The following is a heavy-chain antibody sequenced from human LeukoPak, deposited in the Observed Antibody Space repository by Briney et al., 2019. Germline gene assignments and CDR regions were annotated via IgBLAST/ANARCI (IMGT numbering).Heavy chain of an antibody. V-gene: IGHV3-30*18. CDR2: ISYDGSNK. Sequence: GGSLRLSCAASGFTFSSYGMHWIRQAPGKGLEWVAVISYDGSNKYYADSVKGRFTISRDNSKNTLYLQMNSLRAEDTAVYYCAKEEGRLTGSLFRYWGQGTLVTVSS. D-gene: IGHD3-9*01. J-gene: IGHJ4*02. CDR1: GFTFSSYG. CDR3: AKEEGRLTGSLFRY.